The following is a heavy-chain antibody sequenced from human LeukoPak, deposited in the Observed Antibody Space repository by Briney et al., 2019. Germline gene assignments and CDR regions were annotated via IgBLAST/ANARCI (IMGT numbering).Heavy chain of an antibody. CDR1: GFTFSSYW. CDR3: ARALIRQWLVN. CDR2: INTDGSNT. V-gene: IGHV3-74*01. J-gene: IGHJ4*02. Sequence: GGSLRLSCAASGFTFSSYWMYWVRQAPGKGLVWVSHINTDGSNTNYADSVKGRFTISRDNAKNTLYLRMNSLRAEDTAVYYCARALIRQWLVNWGQGTLVTVSS. D-gene: IGHD6-19*01.